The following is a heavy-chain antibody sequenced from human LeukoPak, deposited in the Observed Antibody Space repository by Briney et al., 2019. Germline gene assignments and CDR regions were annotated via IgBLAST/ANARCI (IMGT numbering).Heavy chain of an antibody. Sequence: GGSLILSCAASGFTFSSYAMSWVRQALGKGLEWVSAITGSGGSTYYAGSVKGRFTISRDNSKNTLYVQMNSLRAEDTAVYYCATERNWVFDYWGQGTLVTVSS. CDR3: ATERNWVFDY. CDR2: ITGSGGST. D-gene: IGHD7-27*01. CDR1: GFTFSSYA. V-gene: IGHV3-23*01. J-gene: IGHJ4*02.